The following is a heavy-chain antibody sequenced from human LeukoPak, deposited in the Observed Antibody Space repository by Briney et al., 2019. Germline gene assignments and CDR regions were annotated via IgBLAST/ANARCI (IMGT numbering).Heavy chain of an antibody. D-gene: IGHD6-19*01. CDR1: GFTFSAYA. J-gene: IGHJ4*02. CDR2: IRGNSERT. CDR3: AREQSGTRGWYTVDY. Sequence: GGSLRLSCAASGFTFSAYAITWVRQAPGKGLERVSAIRGNSERTYYADSVRGRFTISKDNSKDTVYLQISSLRVEDTAVYYCAREQSGTRGWYTVDYWGQGTLVAVSS. V-gene: IGHV3-23*01.